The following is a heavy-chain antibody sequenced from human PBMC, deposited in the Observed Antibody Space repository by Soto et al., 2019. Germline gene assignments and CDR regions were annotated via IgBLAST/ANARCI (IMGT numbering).Heavy chain of an antibody. CDR1: GGSFTSNNW. Sequence: SETLSLTCAVSGGSFTSNNWWTWVRQPPGQGLEWIGEIYRTGSTNYTPSLKSRVTISIDKSENQFSLKVTSLTASDTAMYYCASLSRLGPQSAFDHWGQGTLVTVSS. V-gene: IGHV4-4*02. CDR3: ASLSRLGPQSAFDH. CDR2: IYRTGST. D-gene: IGHD1-26*01. J-gene: IGHJ4*01.